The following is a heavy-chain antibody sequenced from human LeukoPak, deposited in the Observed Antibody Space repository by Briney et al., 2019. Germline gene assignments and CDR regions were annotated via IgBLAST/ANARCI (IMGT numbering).Heavy chain of an antibody. J-gene: IGHJ4*02. CDR3: ASVLPSGPPDY. CDR1: GFTFTSYE. CDR2: ISSSGSTM. D-gene: IGHD2-8*02. V-gene: IGHV3-48*03. Sequence: GESLRLSCAASGFTFTSYEMNCISSSGSTMYYADSVKGRFTISRDNAKNSLYLQMNSLRADDTAVYYCASVLPSGPPDYWGQGTLVTVSS.